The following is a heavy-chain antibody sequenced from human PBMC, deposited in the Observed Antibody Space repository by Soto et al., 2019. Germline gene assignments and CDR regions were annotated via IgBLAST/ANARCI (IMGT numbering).Heavy chain of an antibody. CDR1: GFPLSNYA. J-gene: IGHJ4*02. CDR3: EKDQLQRITMIVVVPGPPDFDY. V-gene: IGHV3-23*01. CDR2: SSGSGGST. Sequence: LRLSCAASGFPLSNYAMSWVRQAPGQGLEWVSASSGSGGSTYYADSVKGRFTISRDNSKNTLYMKMNSLSAEDTAVDYCEKDQLQRITMIVVVPGPPDFDYWGQGTLVTVSS. D-gene: IGHD3-22*01.